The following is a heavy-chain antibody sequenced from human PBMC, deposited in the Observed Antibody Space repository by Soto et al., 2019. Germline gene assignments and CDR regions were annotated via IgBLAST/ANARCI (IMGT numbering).Heavy chain of an antibody. J-gene: IGHJ5*02. D-gene: IGHD2-15*01. V-gene: IGHV4-59*01. CDR2: ISYTGSA. Sequence: QVQLQESGPGLVKPSETLSLTCTVSGGSINYSYWTWIRQPPGKGLEWIGYISYTGSANYNASLKSRLTISVDTSKNQFSLKLSSVTAADTALYYCARVAVAARPRWYNWFDPWGQGTLVTVSS. CDR3: ARVAVAARPRWYNWFDP. CDR1: GGSINYSY.